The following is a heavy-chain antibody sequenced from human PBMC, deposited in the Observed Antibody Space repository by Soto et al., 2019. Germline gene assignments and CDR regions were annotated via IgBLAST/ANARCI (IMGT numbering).Heavy chain of an antibody. CDR1: GYTFTGYY. D-gene: IGHD4-17*01. Sequence: ASVKVSCKASGYTFTGYYMHWVRQAPGQGLEWMGWINPNSGGTNYAQKFQGWVIMTRDTSISTAYMELSRLRSDDTAVYYCARASSDYFVDPWGQGTLVTVSS. CDR3: ARASSDYFVDP. V-gene: IGHV1-2*04. CDR2: INPNSGGT. J-gene: IGHJ5*02.